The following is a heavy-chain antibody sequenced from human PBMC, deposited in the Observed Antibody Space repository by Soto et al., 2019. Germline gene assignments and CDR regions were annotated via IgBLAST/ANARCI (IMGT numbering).Heavy chain of an antibody. CDR1: GFPFNIYT. D-gene: IGHD1-1*01. CDR2: ISRDGRSK. J-gene: IGHJ6*02. Sequence: GGTLRLSGTASGFPFNIYTMHWVRHAPGKGLEWVASISRDGRSKYYADSLKGRFSIFRDNSKDTLYLQVDSLRLDDTAVYYCARDPVTALTPYPGFYYYGMDVWGQGPTVTVSS. V-gene: IGHV3-30*04. CDR3: ARDPVTALTPYPGFYYYGMDV.